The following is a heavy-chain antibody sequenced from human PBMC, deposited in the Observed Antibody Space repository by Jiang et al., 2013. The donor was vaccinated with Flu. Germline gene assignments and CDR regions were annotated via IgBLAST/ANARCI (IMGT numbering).Heavy chain of an antibody. J-gene: IGHJ6*02. CDR3: ASTSDYYYYGMDV. V-gene: IGHV4-59*01. CDR2: IYYSGST. Sequence: PGLVKPSETLSLTCTVSGGSISSYYWSWIRQPPGKGLEWIGYIYYSGSTNYNPSLKSRVTISVDTSKNQFSLKLSSVTAADTAVYYCASTSDYYYYGMDVWGQGTTVTVSS. CDR1: GGSISSYY.